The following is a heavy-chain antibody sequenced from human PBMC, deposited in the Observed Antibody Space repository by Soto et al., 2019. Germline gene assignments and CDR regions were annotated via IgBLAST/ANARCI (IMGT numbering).Heavy chain of an antibody. CDR2: IYYSGST. D-gene: IGHD3-3*01. J-gene: IGHJ6*02. CDR3: ASSFLGASITIFGVAPLTYYYYYGMDV. V-gene: IGHV4-61*01. Sequence: SETLSLTCTVSGGSVSSGSYYWSWIRQPPGKGLEWIGYIYYSGSTNYNPSLKSRVTISVDTSKNQFSLKLSSVTAADTAVYYCASSFLGASITIFGVAPLTYYYYYGMDVWGHGTTVTVSS. CDR1: GGSVSSGSYY.